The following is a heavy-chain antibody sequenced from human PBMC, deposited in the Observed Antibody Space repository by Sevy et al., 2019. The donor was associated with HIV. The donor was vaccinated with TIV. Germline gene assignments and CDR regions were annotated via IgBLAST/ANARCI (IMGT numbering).Heavy chain of an antibody. CDR2: IYYGGST. CDR3: AREGPRIAQFDY. CDR1: GGSVSSSSYY. D-gene: IGHD6-13*01. J-gene: IGHJ4*02. Sequence: SETLSLTCTVSGGSVSSSSYYWGWIRQPPGKGLDWIGSIYYGGSTYYNPSLKSRVTISVDTSKNQFSLKVRSVTAADTAVYYCAREGPRIAQFDYWGQGALVTVSS. V-gene: IGHV4-39*02.